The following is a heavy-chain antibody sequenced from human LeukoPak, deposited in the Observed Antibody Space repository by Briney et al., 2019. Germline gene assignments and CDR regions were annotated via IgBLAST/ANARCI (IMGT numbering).Heavy chain of an antibody. Sequence: GGSLRLSCAASGFTFSSYAMSWVRQAPGKELEWVSGISGSGDNTYYADSVKGRFTISRDNSKNTLYVQVNSLGTEDTAAYYCAKGSYYDSSGSFYFDYWGQGTLVTVSS. J-gene: IGHJ4*02. CDR3: AKGSYYDSSGSFYFDY. D-gene: IGHD3-22*01. CDR2: ISGSGDNT. V-gene: IGHV3-23*01. CDR1: GFTFSSYA.